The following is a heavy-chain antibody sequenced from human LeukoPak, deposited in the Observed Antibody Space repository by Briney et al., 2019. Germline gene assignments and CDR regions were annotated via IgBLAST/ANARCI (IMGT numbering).Heavy chain of an antibody. Sequence: KPSETLSLTCTVSGGSISSYYWSWIRQPPGKGLEWIGYIYYSGSTNYNPSLKSRVTISVDTSKNQFSLKLSSVTAADTAVYYCAREDSGYSSGWYRGWFDPWGQGTLVTVSS. CDR1: GGSISSYY. J-gene: IGHJ5*02. CDR3: AREDSGYSSGWYRGWFDP. CDR2: IYYSGST. V-gene: IGHV4-59*01. D-gene: IGHD6-19*01.